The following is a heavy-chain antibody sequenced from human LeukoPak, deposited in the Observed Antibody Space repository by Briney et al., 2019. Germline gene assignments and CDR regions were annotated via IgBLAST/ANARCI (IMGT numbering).Heavy chain of an antibody. CDR3: ARSRRVSNWFDP. J-gene: IGHJ5*02. CDR1: GGSISSYY. CDR2: IYYSGST. V-gene: IGHV4-59*01. Sequence: SETLSLTCTVSGGSISSYYWSWIRQPPGKGLEWIGYIYYSGSTNYNPSLKSRVTTSVDTSKNQFSLKLSSVTAADTAVYYCARSRRVSNWFDPWGQGTLVTVSS.